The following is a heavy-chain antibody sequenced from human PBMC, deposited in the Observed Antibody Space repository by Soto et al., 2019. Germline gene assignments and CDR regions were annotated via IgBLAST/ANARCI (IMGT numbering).Heavy chain of an antibody. J-gene: IGHJ4*02. CDR2: ISASGGST. V-gene: IGHV3-23*01. CDR3: AKGQNSGTYRFYFDY. D-gene: IGHD1-26*01. CDR1: GITLSSYA. Sequence: LRLSFAASGITLSSYAISWVRQAPGKGPEWVSGISASGGSTSYADSVKGRFTISRDNSKNTLYLQMNSLRADDTAVYHCAKGQNSGTYRFYFDYWGQGALVTVSS.